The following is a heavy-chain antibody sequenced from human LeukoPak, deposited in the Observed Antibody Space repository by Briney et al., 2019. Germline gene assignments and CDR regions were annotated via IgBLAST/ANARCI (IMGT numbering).Heavy chain of an antibody. CDR1: GGSISSYY. V-gene: IGHV4-34*01. J-gene: IGHJ4*02. CDR2: INHSGST. Sequence: SETLSLTCTVSGGSISSYYWSWIRQPPGKGLEWIGEINHSGSTNYNPSLKSRVTISVDTSKNQFSLKLSSVTAADTAVYYCASYAAYYDILTGYNTAYYFDYWGQGTLVTVSS. CDR3: ASYAAYYDILTGYNTAYYFDY. D-gene: IGHD3-9*01.